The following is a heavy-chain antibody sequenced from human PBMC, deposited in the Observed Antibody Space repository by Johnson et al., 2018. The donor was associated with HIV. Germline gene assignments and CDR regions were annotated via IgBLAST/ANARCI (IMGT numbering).Heavy chain of an antibody. V-gene: IGHV3-15*01. J-gene: IGHJ3*02. CDR2: IKSKTDGGTT. D-gene: IGHD4-17*01. Sequence: VQLVESGGGLIHPGGSLRLSCVASGFSVSNAWMSWVRQAPGKGLEWVGRIKSKTDGGTTDYAAPVEGRFTISRNDSKNTLYLQMDSLKTEDTAVYYCTTGATIWGQGTVVTVSS. CDR1: GFSVSNAW. CDR3: TTGATI.